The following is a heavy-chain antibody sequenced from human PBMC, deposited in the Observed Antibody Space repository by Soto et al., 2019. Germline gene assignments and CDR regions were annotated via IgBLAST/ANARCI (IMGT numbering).Heavy chain of an antibody. D-gene: IGHD3-3*01. Sequence: SSETLSLTCTVSGDSISSTYWSWVRQPAGRGLEWIGRIYSSGSNNYNPSLESRVTMSVDTSKNQFSLTLRSVTAADTAVYFCARGYESGYTFGHDLWGQGTLVTVSS. J-gene: IGHJ5*02. CDR2: IYSSGSN. V-gene: IGHV4-4*07. CDR3: ARGYESGYTFGHDL. CDR1: GDSISSTY.